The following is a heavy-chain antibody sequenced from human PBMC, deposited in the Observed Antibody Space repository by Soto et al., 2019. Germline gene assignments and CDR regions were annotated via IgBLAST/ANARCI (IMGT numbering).Heavy chain of an antibody. CDR2: INPNSGGT. CDR3: ARGGSRYCTNGVCSDDLDI. J-gene: IGHJ3*02. D-gene: IGHD2-8*01. CDR1: GYTFTGYY. Sequence: QVQLVQSGAEVKKPGASVKVSCKASGYTFTGYYMHWVRQAPGQGLEWMGWINPNSGGTNYAQKFQGRVTMTRDTSISTDYMELSRLRSDDTAVYYCARGGSRYCTNGVCSDDLDIWGQGTMVTVSS. V-gene: IGHV1-2*02.